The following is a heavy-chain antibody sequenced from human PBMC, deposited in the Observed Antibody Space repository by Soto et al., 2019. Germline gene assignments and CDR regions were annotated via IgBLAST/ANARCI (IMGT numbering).Heavy chain of an antibody. V-gene: IGHV1-3*01. CDR3: ARDLNYVWGSYDYYYGMDV. Sequence: ASVKVSCKASGYTFTSYAMHWVRQAPGQRLEWMGWINAGNGNTKYSQKFQGRVTITRDTSASTAHMELSSLRSEDTAVYYCARDLNYVWGSYDYYYGMDVWGQGTTVTVSS. D-gene: IGHD3-16*01. CDR1: GYTFTSYA. CDR2: INAGNGNT. J-gene: IGHJ6*02.